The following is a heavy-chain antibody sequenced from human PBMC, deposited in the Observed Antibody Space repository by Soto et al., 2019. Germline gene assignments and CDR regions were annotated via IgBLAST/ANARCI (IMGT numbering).Heavy chain of an antibody. CDR2: ISGYNGDT. J-gene: IGHJ4*02. V-gene: IGHV1-18*01. Sequence: QIQLVPSAAEVLKPGASVKVSCKASGYTFSNYGISWVRQAPGQGLEWTAWISGYNGDTKTAQSLQGRVTVTTDTSTSTAYMELRSLRSDDTAIYYCARSLGSGTGFDYWGQGTLVTVSS. D-gene: IGHD3-10*01. CDR1: GYTFSNYG. CDR3: ARSLGSGTGFDY.